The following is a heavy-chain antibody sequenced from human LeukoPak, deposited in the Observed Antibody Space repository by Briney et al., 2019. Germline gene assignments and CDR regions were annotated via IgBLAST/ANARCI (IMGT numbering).Heavy chain of an antibody. CDR1: GFIFSNYG. CDR2: IGGTGLSI. CDR3: VKERMLWFGELSAFDV. D-gene: IGHD3-10*01. V-gene: IGHV3-23*01. J-gene: IGHJ3*01. Sequence: GGSLRLSCAGSGFIFSNYGMNWVRQAPGEGLEWIAGIGGTGLSIDYTASVKGRFTISRDNSRNTLYLQMNSLRSEDTAIYYCVKERMLWFGELSAFDVWGQGAVVTVSS.